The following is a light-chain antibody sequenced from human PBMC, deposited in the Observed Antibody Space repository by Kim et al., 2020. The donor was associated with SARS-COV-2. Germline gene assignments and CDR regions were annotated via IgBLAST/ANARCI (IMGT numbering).Light chain of an antibody. J-gene: IGLJ1*01. CDR2: DVS. CDR1: SSDVGAYKY. V-gene: IGLV2-14*03. CDR3: ISYTTSDSRV. Sequence: QSALTQPASVSGSPGQSIAISCTGTSSDVGAYKYVSWYQQHPGKAPKLMIYDVSNRPSGVSNRFSGSKSGNTASLTISGLQAEDEADYYCISYTTSDSRVFGTGTKVTVL.